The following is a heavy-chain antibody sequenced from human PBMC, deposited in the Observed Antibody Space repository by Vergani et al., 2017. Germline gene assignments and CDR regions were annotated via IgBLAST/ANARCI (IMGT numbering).Heavy chain of an antibody. D-gene: IGHD6-13*01. V-gene: IGHV4-38-2*02. Sequence: QVQLQESGPGLVKPSETLSLTCSVSGYSISRGYYWGWIRQPPGKGLEWIATVFHSGSAYYNPSLRRRVTISVETSKNQFSLRLTTLTAADTAVYYCARETAAAGTADYWGQGTLVTVSS. CDR3: ARETAAAGTADY. CDR1: GYSISRGYY. J-gene: IGHJ4*02. CDR2: VFHSGSA.